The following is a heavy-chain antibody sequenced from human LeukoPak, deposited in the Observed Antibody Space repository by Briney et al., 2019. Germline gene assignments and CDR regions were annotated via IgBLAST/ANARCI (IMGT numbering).Heavy chain of an antibody. D-gene: IGHD2-2*01. V-gene: IGHV1-2*02. CDR2: INLNTGGT. CDR3: AKNHEHGRYAGFDF. J-gene: IGHJ3*01. CDR1: GYTFTGYY. Sequence: GASVKVSCKASGYTFTGYYMHWVRQAPGQGPEWMGWINLNTGGTNYAQKFGGRFSMTRDTSINTAFMELSGLRFDDTAVYYCAKNHEHGRYAGFDFWAEGALVAVSS.